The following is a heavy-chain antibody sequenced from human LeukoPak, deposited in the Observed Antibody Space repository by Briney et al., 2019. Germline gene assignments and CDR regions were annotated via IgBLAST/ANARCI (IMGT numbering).Heavy chain of an antibody. J-gene: IGHJ4*02. CDR3: ARVHDSSGYHSVIFDY. Sequence: SETLSLTCTVSGGSISSYYWSWIRQPPGKGLEWIGYIYYSGSTNYNPSLKSRVTISVDTSKNQFSLKLSSVTAADTAVYYCARVHDSSGYHSVIFDYWGQGTPVTVSS. CDR2: IYYSGST. D-gene: IGHD3-22*01. CDR1: GGSISSYY. V-gene: IGHV4-59*01.